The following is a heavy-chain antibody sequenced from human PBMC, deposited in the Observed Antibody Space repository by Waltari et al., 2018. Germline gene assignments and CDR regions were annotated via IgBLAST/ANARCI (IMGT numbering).Heavy chain of an antibody. Sequence: QVPRVESGGGVVQPGGSLRLSCAASGFIFGSHGMHWVRQAPGKGLEWVACIRYDGHNKDYADSVRGRCTISRDNPKTTLYLQLDSLGPEDTALYCCARGDSSAYLDSRGQGTPVTVS. CDR3: ARGDSSAYLDS. J-gene: IGHJ4*02. CDR1: GFIFGSHG. V-gene: IGHV3-30*02. D-gene: IGHD3-22*01. CDR2: IRYDGHNK.